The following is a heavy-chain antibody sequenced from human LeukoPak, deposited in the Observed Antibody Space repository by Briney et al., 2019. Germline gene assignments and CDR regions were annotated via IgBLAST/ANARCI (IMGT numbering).Heavy chain of an antibody. Sequence: TGGSLRFSFVAQGLTFDDYALTGFGKAPGKGLEWASGISYNRDGIGYADSVKGRFTVSRDNAKNSLYLQMNSLRSEDTALYYCAKGAAAGIRGYFDYWGQGILVTVSS. CDR1: GLTFDDYA. D-gene: IGHD6-25*01. CDR3: AKGAAAGIRGYFDY. J-gene: IGHJ4*02. V-gene: IGHV3-9*01. CDR2: ISYNRDGI.